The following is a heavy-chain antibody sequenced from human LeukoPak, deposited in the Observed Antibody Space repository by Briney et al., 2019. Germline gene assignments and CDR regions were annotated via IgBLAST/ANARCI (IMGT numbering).Heavy chain of an antibody. Sequence: GGSLRLSCAASGFTFSSYSMNWVRQAPGKGLEWVSSISSSSSYIYYADSVKGRFTISRDNAKNSLYLQMNSLRAEDTAVYYCARDREELESGFDYWGQGTLVTVSS. CDR3: ARDREELESGFDY. V-gene: IGHV3-21*01. J-gene: IGHJ4*02. CDR2: ISSSSSYI. CDR1: GFTFSSYS. D-gene: IGHD1-1*01.